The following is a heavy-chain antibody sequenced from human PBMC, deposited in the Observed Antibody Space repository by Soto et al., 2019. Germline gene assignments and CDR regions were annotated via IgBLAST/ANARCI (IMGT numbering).Heavy chain of an antibody. CDR1: GYTFTSYG. Sequence: QVQLVQSGAEVKKPGASVKVSCKASGYTFTSYGISWVRQAPGQGLEWMGWISAYNGNTNYAQKLQGRVTMTTDTPTSTAYMELRSLRSDDTAVYYCARGRGYSSSWYVYYYYYYGMDVWGQGTTVTVSS. D-gene: IGHD6-13*01. J-gene: IGHJ6*02. CDR2: ISAYNGNT. V-gene: IGHV1-18*04. CDR3: ARGRGYSSSWYVYYYYYYGMDV.